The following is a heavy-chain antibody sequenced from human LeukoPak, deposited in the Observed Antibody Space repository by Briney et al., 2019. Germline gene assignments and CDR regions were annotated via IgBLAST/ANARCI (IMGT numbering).Heavy chain of an antibody. V-gene: IGHV4-59*12. D-gene: IGHD3-10*01. CDR2: IYYSGST. CDR3: ARDPGARNFFDP. CDR1: GGSISSYY. Sequence: SETLSLTCTVSGGSISSYYWSWIRQPPGKGLEWIGYIYYSGSTNYNPSLKSRVTILVDTSKNQLSLKLTSVTAADTAVYYCARDPGARNFFDPWGQGIVVTVSS. J-gene: IGHJ5*02.